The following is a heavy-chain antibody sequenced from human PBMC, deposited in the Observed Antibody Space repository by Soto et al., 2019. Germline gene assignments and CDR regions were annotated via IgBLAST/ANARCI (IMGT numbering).Heavy chain of an antibody. Sequence: ASVKVSCTASGSGFIRSGIQWVRQAHGQRLEWIGWIVVASGQTNYAQNFRGRVAITRDTSTATAYIELTGLTSEDTAVYFCSADRPDIGVGWWVWGQGTTVTVSS. CDR1: GSGFIRSG. V-gene: IGHV1-58*02. CDR2: IVVASGQT. J-gene: IGHJ6*02. D-gene: IGHD2-15*01. CDR3: SADRPDIGVGWWV.